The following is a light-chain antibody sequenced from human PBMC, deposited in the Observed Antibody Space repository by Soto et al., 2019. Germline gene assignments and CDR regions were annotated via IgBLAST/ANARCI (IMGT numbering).Light chain of an antibody. Sequence: QSLLTQPPSVSGAPGERGTISCTWGSSNSGAGYDVHWYQQLPGTAPKLLIYGNSNRPSGVPDRFSGSKSGTSASLAITGLQAEDEADYYCQSYDSSLSGYVFGTGTKSPS. CDR1: SSNSGAGYD. CDR3: QSYDSSLSGYV. J-gene: IGLJ1*01. V-gene: IGLV1-40*01. CDR2: GNS.